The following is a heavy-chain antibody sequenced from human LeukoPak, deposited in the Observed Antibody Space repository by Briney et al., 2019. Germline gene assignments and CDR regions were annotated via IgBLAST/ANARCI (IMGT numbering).Heavy chain of an antibody. Sequence: SETLSLTCAVYGGSFSGYYWSWIRQPPGKGLEWIGEINHSGSTNYNPSLKSRVTISVDTSKNQFSLKLSSVTAADTAAYYCARNRNNYYYYMDVWGKGTTVTVSS. D-gene: IGHD2/OR15-2a*01. CDR2: INHSGST. CDR1: GGSFSGYY. CDR3: ARNRNNYYYYMDV. J-gene: IGHJ6*03. V-gene: IGHV4-34*01.